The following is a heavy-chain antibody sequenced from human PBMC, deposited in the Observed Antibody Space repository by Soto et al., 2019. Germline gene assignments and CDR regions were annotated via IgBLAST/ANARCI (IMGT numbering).Heavy chain of an antibody. CDR1: ALSLKTTW. Sequence: EVQLVESGGGLVLPGGSRGFSLLGSALSLKTTWLAWSRRVPGKGLECVANIRQYGDETFYVDSVKGRFTISRDNANNSVYLQMDNLRAEDTGVYYCATGGSGTYYLGPLDYWGQGIMVIVSS. D-gene: IGHD3-10*01. J-gene: IGHJ4*02. CDR3: ATGGSGTYYLGPLDY. CDR2: IRQYGDET. V-gene: IGHV3-7*01.